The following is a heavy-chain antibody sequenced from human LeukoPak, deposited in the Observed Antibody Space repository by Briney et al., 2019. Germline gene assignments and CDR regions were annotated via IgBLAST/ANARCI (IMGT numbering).Heavy chain of an antibody. CDR2: VYFSGTT. CDR1: AGSISSDGYY. D-gene: IGHD5-18*01. CDR3: AGDLSSYGHLNHFDY. Sequence: SETLSLTCTVSAGSISSDGYYWSWIRQPPGKGLEWIGHVYFSGTTHYNPSLMSRVTISVDTSKNKFSLKLSSVTAADTAVEYCAGDLSSYGHLNHFDYWGQGTLVTVSS. J-gene: IGHJ4*02. V-gene: IGHV4-31*03.